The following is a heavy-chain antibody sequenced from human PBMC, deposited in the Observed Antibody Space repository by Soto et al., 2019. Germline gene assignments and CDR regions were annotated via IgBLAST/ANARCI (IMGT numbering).Heavy chain of an antibody. V-gene: IGHV4-59*01. CDR1: GGSISGYF. D-gene: IGHD6-25*01. J-gene: IGHJ5*02. CDR3: ARSSSGYRFDP. Sequence: NPSETLSLTRTVSGGSISGYFWTWIRQPPGKGLEWIGYIYYGGNTNYNPSLKSRVAISLDTSKNHFSLKLNSVTAADTAVYYCARSSSGYRFDPWGQGTLVTVSS. CDR2: IYYGGNT.